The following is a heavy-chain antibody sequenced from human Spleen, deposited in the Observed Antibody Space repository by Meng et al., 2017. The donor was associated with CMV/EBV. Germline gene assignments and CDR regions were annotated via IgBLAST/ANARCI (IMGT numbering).Heavy chain of an antibody. Sequence: TNYDINWVRQATGQGLEWMGWINPNTGDAGYAEKFQGRVTMTRSTSITTAYMQLSSLRSEDTAIYYCARGPASWGMVPIREDNWYDPWGQGTLVTVSS. J-gene: IGHJ5*02. CDR3: ARGPASWGMVPIREDNWYDP. CDR2: INPNTGDA. V-gene: IGHV1-8*01. CDR1: TNYD. D-gene: IGHD3-16*01.